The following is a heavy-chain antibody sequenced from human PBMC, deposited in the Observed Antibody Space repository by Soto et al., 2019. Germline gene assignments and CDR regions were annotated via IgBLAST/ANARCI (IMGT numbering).Heavy chain of an antibody. D-gene: IGHD3-9*01. CDR2: IIPIFGTA. V-gene: IGHV1-69*13. CDR1: GVTFSSYA. J-gene: IGHJ4*02. CDR3: ARDRGYFNWLLELDY. Sequence: SVKVSCKASGVTFSSYAISWVRQAPGQGLEWMGGIIPIFGTANYAQKFQGRVTITADESTSTAYMELSSLRSEDTAVYYCARDRGYFNWLLELDYWGQGTLVTVSS.